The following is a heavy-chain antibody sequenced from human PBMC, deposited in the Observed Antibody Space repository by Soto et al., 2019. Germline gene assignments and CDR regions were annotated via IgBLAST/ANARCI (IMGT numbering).Heavy chain of an antibody. D-gene: IGHD1-26*01. CDR3: ARGATSGSYFDY. J-gene: IGHJ4*02. Sequence: PGGSLRLSCAASGFTVSSNYMSWVRQAPGQGLEWVSVIYSTGTTYYADSVKGRFTISGDNSKNMLYLQMNSLRAEDTAVYYCARGATSGSYFDYWGQGTLVTVS. CDR1: GFTVSSNY. V-gene: IGHV3-66*01. CDR2: IYSTGTT.